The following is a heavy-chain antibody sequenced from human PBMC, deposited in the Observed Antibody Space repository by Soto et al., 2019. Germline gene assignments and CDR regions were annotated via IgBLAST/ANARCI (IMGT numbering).Heavy chain of an antibody. D-gene: IGHD3-22*01. CDR1: GYSFTSYG. J-gene: IGHJ4*02. Sequence: ASVKVSCKASGYSFTSYGISWVRQAPGQGPEWMGWISGHNGNTNHPQSLQGRVTMTTDTSRNTAYMELRSLRSDDTAVYYCARHRFNYSDDNVYYYFDYWGPGTLVTVSS. CDR3: ARHRFNYSDDNVYYYFDY. V-gene: IGHV1-18*04. CDR2: ISGHNGNT.